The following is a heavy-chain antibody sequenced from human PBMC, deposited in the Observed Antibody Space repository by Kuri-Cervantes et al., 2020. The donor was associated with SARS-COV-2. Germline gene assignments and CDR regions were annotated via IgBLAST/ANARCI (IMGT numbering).Heavy chain of an antibody. V-gene: IGHV4-38-2*02. J-gene: IGHJ4*02. Sequence: SETLSLTCTVSGYSISSGYYWGWIRQPPGTGLEWIGSIYHSGSTYYNPSLKSRVTISVDTSKNQFSLTLSPVTAADTAVYYCAGVGRAGPFVYWGQGTLVTVSS. D-gene: IGHD6-13*01. CDR3: AGVGRAGPFVY. CDR2: IYHSGST. CDR1: GYSISSGYY.